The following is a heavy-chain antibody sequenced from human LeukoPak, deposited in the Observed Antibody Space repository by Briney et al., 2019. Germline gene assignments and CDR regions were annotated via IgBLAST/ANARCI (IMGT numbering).Heavy chain of an antibody. CDR2: INSDGSST. CDR3: ARDPKYCSSTSCYTAGYNWFDP. Sequence: GGSLRLSCAASGFTFSSYWMHWVRQAPGKGLVWVSRINSDGSSTSYADSVKGRFTISRDNAKNTLYLQMNSLRAEDTAVYYCARDPKYCSSTSCYTAGYNWFDPWGQGTLVTVSS. J-gene: IGHJ5*02. D-gene: IGHD2-2*02. V-gene: IGHV3-74*01. CDR1: GFTFSSYW.